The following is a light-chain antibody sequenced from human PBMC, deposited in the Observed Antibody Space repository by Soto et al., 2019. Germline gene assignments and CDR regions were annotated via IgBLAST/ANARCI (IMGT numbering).Light chain of an antibody. Sequence: ATRMTQSPSSFSASTGDRVTITCRASQGISSYLAWYQQKPGKAPKLLIYDASNLDSGVPSRFSGSGSGTEFTLTINSLQPDDFATYYCQQYDGYSLTFGQGTKVDIK. V-gene: IGKV1-8*01. CDR1: QGISSY. J-gene: IGKJ1*01. CDR3: QQYDGYSLT. CDR2: DAS.